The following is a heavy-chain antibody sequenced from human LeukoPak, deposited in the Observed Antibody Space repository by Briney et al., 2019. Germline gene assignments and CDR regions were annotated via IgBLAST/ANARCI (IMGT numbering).Heavy chain of an antibody. D-gene: IGHD5-18*01. J-gene: IGHJ6*02. CDR1: GYTFTSYG. CDR2: ISAYNGNT. V-gene: IGHV1-18*01. Sequence: ASVKVSCKASGYTFTSYGISWVRQAPGQGLEWMGWISAYNGNTNYAQKLQGRVTMTTDTSTSTAYMELRSLRSDDTAVYYCARWSASLSGYSYGFYYYGMDVWGQGTTVTVSS. CDR3: ARWSASLSGYSYGFYYYGMDV.